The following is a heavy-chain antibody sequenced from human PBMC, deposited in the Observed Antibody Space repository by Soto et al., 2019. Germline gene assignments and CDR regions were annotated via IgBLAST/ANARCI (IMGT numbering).Heavy chain of an antibody. D-gene: IGHD3-3*01. Sequence: LSLTCTVSGGSISSGGYYWSWIRQHPGKGLEWIGYIYYSGSTYYNPSLKSRVTISVDTSKNQFSLKLSSVTAADTAVYYCARANDVWSGYRNTKFDYWGQGTLVTVSS. CDR1: GGSISSGGYY. J-gene: IGHJ4*02. CDR2: IYYSGST. CDR3: ARANDVWSGYRNTKFDY. V-gene: IGHV4-31*03.